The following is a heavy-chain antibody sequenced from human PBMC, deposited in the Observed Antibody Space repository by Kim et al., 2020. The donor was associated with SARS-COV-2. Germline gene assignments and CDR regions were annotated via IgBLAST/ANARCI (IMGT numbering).Heavy chain of an antibody. CDR1: GFIFNDYA. V-gene: IGHV3-9*01. Sequence: GGSLRLSCAASGFIFNDYAMHWVRQAPGKGLEWVSGISWSSGDIIYADSVRGRFTISRDNARNSLYLQMNTLRPEDTAFYYCARRSSGFAFDVCGQGTRVTVSS. D-gene: IGHD3-22*01. CDR3: ARRSSGFAFDV. CDR2: ISWSSGDI. J-gene: IGHJ3*01.